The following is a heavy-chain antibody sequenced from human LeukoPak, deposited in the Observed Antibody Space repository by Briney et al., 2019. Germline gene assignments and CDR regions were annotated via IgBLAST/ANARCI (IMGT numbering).Heavy chain of an antibody. D-gene: IGHD3-22*01. Sequence: GSLRLSCAASGFTFSNYTMNWVRQAPGKGLEWVSAISGSGGSTYYADSVKGRFTISRDNSKNTLYLQMNSLRAEDTAVYYCAKVLYYYDSSGYYPHDYWGQGTLVTVSS. J-gene: IGHJ4*02. CDR2: ISGSGGST. CDR1: GFTFSNYT. CDR3: AKVLYYYDSSGYYPHDY. V-gene: IGHV3-23*01.